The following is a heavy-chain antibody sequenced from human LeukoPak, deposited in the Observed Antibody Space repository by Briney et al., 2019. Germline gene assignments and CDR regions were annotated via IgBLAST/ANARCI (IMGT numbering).Heavy chain of an antibody. V-gene: IGHV3-15*01. Sequence: GGSLRLSCAASGFTFSNAWMSWVRQAPGKGLEWVGRIKSKTDGGTTDYAAPVKGRFTISRDDSKNTLYLQMNSLKTEDTAVYYCTTVPHYYGSGSDYYFDYWGQGTLVTASS. CDR3: TTVPHYYGSGSDYYFDY. CDR2: IKSKTDGGTT. D-gene: IGHD3-10*01. CDR1: GFTFSNAW. J-gene: IGHJ4*02.